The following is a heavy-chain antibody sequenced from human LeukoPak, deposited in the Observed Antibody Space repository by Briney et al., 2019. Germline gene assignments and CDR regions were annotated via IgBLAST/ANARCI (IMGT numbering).Heavy chain of an antibody. Sequence: GGSLRLSCAASGFTFSSYWMHWVRQAPGKGLVWVSRINSDGSSTSYADSVKGRFTISRDNAKNTLYLQMNSLRAEDTAAYYCARGYYYDSSPDYWGQGTLVTVSS. CDR2: INSDGSST. CDR1: GFTFSSYW. V-gene: IGHV3-74*01. CDR3: ARGYYYDSSPDY. D-gene: IGHD3-22*01. J-gene: IGHJ4*02.